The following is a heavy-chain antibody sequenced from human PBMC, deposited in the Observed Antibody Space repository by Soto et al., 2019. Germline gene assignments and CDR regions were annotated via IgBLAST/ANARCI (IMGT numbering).Heavy chain of an antibody. D-gene: IGHD5-18*01. CDR3: ARRVDTAMEAYYYYGMDV. CDR2: IIPIFGTA. J-gene: IGHJ6*02. V-gene: IGHV1-69*06. Sequence: AVKVSCKASGGTFSSYAISWVRQAPGQGLEWMGGIIPIFGTANYAQKFQGRVTITADKSTSTAYMELSSLRSEDTAVYYCARRVDTAMEAYYYYGMDVWGQGTTVTVSS. CDR1: GGTFSSYA.